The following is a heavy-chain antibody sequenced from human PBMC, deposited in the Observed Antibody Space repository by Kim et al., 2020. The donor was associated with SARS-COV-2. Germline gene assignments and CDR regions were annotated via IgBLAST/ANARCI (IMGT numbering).Heavy chain of an antibody. V-gene: IGHV3-30*18. CDR3: AKDKSFGYHDWGREFDY. CDR1: GFTFSSYG. D-gene: IGHD3-10*01. CDR2: ISYDGTKQ. J-gene: IGHJ4*02. Sequence: GGSLRLSCAASGFTFSSYGMHWVRQAPGKGLEWVAVISYDGTKQSYADSVKGRFTISRDNSNNTLYLQMNSLRAEDMAVYYCAKDKSFGYHDWGREFDYWGQGTLVTVSS.